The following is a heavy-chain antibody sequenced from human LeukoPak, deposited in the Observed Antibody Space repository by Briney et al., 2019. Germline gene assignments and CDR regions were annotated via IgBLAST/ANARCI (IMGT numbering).Heavy chain of an antibody. Sequence: PSETLSLTCTVSGGSITGHYWSWIRQPPGEGLEWIGYLYYTESTKYNPSLKSRVTISIDTSKNQFSLKLSSVTAADTAVYYCARMRFDNGINAFDLWGQGTMVTVSS. D-gene: IGHD2-8*01. CDR1: GGSITGHY. J-gene: IGHJ3*01. CDR2: LYYTEST. V-gene: IGHV4-59*11. CDR3: ARMRFDNGINAFDL.